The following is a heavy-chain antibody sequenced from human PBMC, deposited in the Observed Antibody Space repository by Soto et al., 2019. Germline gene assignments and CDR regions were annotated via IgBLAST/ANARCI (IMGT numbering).Heavy chain of an antibody. D-gene: IGHD3-22*01. CDR3: ALTAQDYYDSSGYYGPFDY. J-gene: IGHJ4*02. CDR2: IYWDDDK. Sequence: SGPTLVNPTQTLTLTCTFSGVSLTTSGVGVAWIRQPPGKALEWLAFIYWDDDKRYSPSLKSRLTITKDTSKNQVVLTMTNMDPVDTATYYCALTAQDYYDSSGYYGPFDYWGQGTLVTVS. CDR1: GVSLTTSGVG. V-gene: IGHV2-5*02.